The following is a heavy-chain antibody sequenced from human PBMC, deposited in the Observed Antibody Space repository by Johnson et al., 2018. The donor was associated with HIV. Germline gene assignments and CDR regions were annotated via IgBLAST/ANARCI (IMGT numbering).Heavy chain of an antibody. Sequence: EVQVVESGGGLVQPGGSLRLSCAASGFTFSSYAMSWVRQVPGKGLEWVSAISGSGGSTYYADSVKGRFTISRDNSKNTLYLQMNSLRAEDTAVYYCAREGGYSSSWYGGYGREDAFDIWGQGTMVTVSS. CDR1: GFTFSSYA. J-gene: IGHJ3*02. CDR2: ISGSGGST. CDR3: AREGGYSSSWYGGYGREDAFDI. D-gene: IGHD6-13*01. V-gene: IGHV3-23*04.